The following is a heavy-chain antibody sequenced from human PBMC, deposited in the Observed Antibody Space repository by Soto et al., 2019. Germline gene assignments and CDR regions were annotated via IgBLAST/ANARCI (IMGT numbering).Heavy chain of an antibody. CDR3: AKGSVGRNNWFDP. Sequence: QVQLVQSGAEEKKPGASVKVSCKASGYTFTSYAMHWVRQAPGQRLEWMGWINAGNGNTKYSQKFQGRVTITRDTCASTAYMELSSLRSEDTAVYYCAKGSVGRNNWFDPWGQGTLFTVSS. J-gene: IGHJ5*02. V-gene: IGHV1-3*05. CDR1: GYTFTSYA. CDR2: INAGNGNT. D-gene: IGHD1-26*01.